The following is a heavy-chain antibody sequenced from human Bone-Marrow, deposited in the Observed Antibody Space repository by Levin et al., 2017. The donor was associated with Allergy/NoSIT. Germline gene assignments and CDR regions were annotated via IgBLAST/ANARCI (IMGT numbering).Heavy chain of an antibody. CDR1: NFSISSGHY. J-gene: IGHJ4*02. V-gene: IGHV4-38-2*02. Sequence: PSETLSLTCTVSNFSISSGHYWGWVRQPPGKGLEWFGNIYHSGSTFSNPSLKSRVTLSVDASKNQFGLKVSSVTAADTAVYYCAREGTPQSWDYWGQGILVTVSS. D-gene: IGHD1-14*01. CDR3: AREGTPQSWDY. CDR2: IYHSGST.